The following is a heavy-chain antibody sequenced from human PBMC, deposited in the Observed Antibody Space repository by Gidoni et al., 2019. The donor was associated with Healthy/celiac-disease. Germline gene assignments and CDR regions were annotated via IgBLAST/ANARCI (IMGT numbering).Heavy chain of an antibody. CDR3: ASGYCSSTSCYGDLDY. CDR1: GFTFSSYS. CDR2: ISSSSSYI. D-gene: IGHD2-2*03. J-gene: IGHJ4*02. Sequence: EVQLVESGGGLVKHGGSLRLCCAASGFTFSSYSMNWVRQAPGKGLEWVSSISSSSSYIYYADSVKGRFTISRDNAKNSLYLQMNSLRAEDTAVYYCASGYCSSTSCYGDLDYWGQGTLVTVSS. V-gene: IGHV3-21*01.